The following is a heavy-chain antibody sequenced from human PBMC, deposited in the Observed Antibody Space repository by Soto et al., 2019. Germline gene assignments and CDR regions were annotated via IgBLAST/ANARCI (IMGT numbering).Heavy chain of an antibody. Sequence: SETLSLTCTVSGASMENHYWGWIRQPPGKGLEWIGSIYHSGSTYYNPSLKSRVTISVDTSKNQFSLKLSSVTAADTAVYYCARGPPSAPFDYWGQGTLVTVSS. J-gene: IGHJ4*02. CDR3: ARGPPSAPFDY. D-gene: IGHD6-25*01. CDR1: GASMENHY. V-gene: IGHV4-38-2*02. CDR2: IYHSGST.